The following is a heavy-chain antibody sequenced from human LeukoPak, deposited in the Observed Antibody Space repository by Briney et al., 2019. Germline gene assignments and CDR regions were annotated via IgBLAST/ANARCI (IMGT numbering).Heavy chain of an antibody. CDR2: ISYDGNSK. J-gene: IGHJ2*01. V-gene: IGHV3-30*04. D-gene: IGHD1-26*01. CDR3: TKGGGVTDYYPFIGPYFDL. Sequence: GGSLRLSCAASGFTFSSYAMHWVRQAPGKGLEWVAAISYDGNSKYYPDSVKGRFTISRDTSENMLYLQMNSLRIEDTAVYYCTKGGGVTDYYPFIGPYFDLWGRGTPVTVSS. CDR1: GFTFSSYA.